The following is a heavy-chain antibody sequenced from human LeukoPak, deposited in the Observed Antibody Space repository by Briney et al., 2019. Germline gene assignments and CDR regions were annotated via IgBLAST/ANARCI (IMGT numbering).Heavy chain of an antibody. CDR1: GDFISCYY. CDR3: AKVMEDSSGYYNYFDY. J-gene: IGHJ4*02. V-gene: IGHV4-59*01. CDR2: VYYTGST. Sequence: SETLFLTCTAAGDFISCYYCCLSRQPPGKGLEWIGYVYYTGSTNYNPSLKSRVTTSVDTSKNQFSLHLNSMTAADTAVYYCAKVMEDSSGYYNYFDYWGQGTLVTVSS. D-gene: IGHD3-22*01.